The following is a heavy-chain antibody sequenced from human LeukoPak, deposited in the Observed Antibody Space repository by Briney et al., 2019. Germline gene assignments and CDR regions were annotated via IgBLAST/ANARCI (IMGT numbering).Heavy chain of an antibody. J-gene: IGHJ3*02. V-gene: IGHV3-30*04. Sequence: GGSLRLSCAVSGFTFSSYAMHWVRQAPGKGLEWVAVISYDGSNKYYADSVKGRFTISRDNSKNTLYLQMNSLRAEDTAVYYCARDPRYGDSDDAFDIWGQGTMVTVSS. CDR2: ISYDGSNK. CDR1: GFTFSSYA. D-gene: IGHD4-17*01. CDR3: ARDPRYGDSDDAFDI.